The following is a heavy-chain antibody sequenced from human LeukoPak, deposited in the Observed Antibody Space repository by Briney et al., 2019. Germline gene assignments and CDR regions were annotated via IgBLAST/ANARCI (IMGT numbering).Heavy chain of an antibody. D-gene: IGHD6-19*01. J-gene: IGHJ4*02. CDR1: GGSISSYY. V-gene: IGHV4-59*08. Sequence: SETLSLTCTVSGGSISSYYWSWIRQPPGKGLEWIGYIYYSGSTNYNPSLKGRVTISVDTSKNQFSLKLSSVTAADTAVYYCARRTQWPYYFDYWGQGTLVTVSS. CDR3: ARRTQWPYYFDY. CDR2: IYYSGST.